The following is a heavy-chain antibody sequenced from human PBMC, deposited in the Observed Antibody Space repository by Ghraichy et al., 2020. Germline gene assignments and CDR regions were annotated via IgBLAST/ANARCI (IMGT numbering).Heavy chain of an antibody. CDR2: INAGNGNT. V-gene: IGHV1-3*01. CDR1: GYTFTSYA. Sequence: ASVKVSCKASGYTFTSYAMHWVRQAPGQRLEWMGWINAGNGNTKYSQKFQGRVTITRDTSASTAYMELSSLRSEDTAVYYCARDDYYDSRGYYYWFDPWGQGTLVTVSS. D-gene: IGHD3-22*01. CDR3: ARDDYYDSRGYYYWFDP. J-gene: IGHJ5*02.